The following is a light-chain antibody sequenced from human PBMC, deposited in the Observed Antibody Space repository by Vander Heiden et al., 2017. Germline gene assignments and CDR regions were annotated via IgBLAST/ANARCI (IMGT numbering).Light chain of an antibody. CDR2: WAS. V-gene: IGKV4-1*01. J-gene: IGKJ1*01. CDR3: QQYYSTPWT. Sequence: DIVMTHSPDFFACSLGDRAPIHCKSSHWLLFSFNNKNYLAWYQQKPGQPPKLLIYWASTRESGVPDRFSGSGSGTDFTLTISSLQAEDVAVYYCQQYYSTPWTFGQGTKVEIK. CDR1: HWLLFSFNNKNY.